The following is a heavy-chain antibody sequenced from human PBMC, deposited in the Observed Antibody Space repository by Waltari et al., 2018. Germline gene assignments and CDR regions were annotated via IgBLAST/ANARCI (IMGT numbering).Heavy chain of an antibody. J-gene: IGHJ4*02. CDR1: GYTLTELS. Sequence: QVQLVQSGAEVKKPGASVKVSCKVSGYTLTELSMHWVRQAPGKGLEWMGGFDPEDGETSYAQKFQGRVTMTEDTSTDTAYMELSSLRSEDTAVYYCATKSTQTYYYDSSGYAVWGTNDYWGQGTLVTVSS. CDR3: ATKSTQTYYYDSSGYAVWGTNDY. D-gene: IGHD3-22*01. CDR2: FDPEDGET. V-gene: IGHV1-24*01.